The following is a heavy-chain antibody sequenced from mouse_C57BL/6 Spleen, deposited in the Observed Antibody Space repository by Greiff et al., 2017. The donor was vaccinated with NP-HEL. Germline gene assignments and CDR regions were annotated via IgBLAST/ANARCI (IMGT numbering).Heavy chain of an antibody. D-gene: IGHD3-3*01. V-gene: IGHV1-61*01. CDR3: ARSGLYFDV. CDR2: IYPSDSET. J-gene: IGHJ1*03. CDR1: GYTFTSYW. Sequence: QVHVKQPGAELVRPGSSVKLSCKASGYTFTSYWMDWVKQRPGQGLEWIGNIYPSDSETHYNQKFKDKATLTVDKSSSTAYMQLSSLTSEDSAVYYCARSGLYFDVWGTGTTVTVSS.